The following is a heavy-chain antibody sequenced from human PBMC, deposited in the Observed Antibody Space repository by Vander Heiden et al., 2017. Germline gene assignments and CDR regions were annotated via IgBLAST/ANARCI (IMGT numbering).Heavy chain of an antibody. J-gene: IGHJ6*02. CDR3: ARDHYYGSGSYRYYYGMDV. CDR2: IYYVGST. Sequence: QVQLQESGPGLVKPSQTLSLTCTVPGGSISSGDYYGSWIRHPPVKGLEWIGYIYYVGSTYYTPSLKSRVTISVDTSKNQFSLKLSSVTAADTAVYYCARDHYYGSGSYRYYYGMDVWGQGTTVTVSS. D-gene: IGHD3-10*01. CDR1: GGSISSGDYY. V-gene: IGHV4-30-4*01.